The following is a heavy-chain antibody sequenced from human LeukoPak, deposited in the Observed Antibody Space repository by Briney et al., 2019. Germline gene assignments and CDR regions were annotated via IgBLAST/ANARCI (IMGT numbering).Heavy chain of an antibody. CDR2: IYYSGST. J-gene: IGHJ4*02. CDR3: ARHMWTYYDFWSGYQVGYFDY. Sequence: SETLSLTCTVSGGSISRYYWIWIRQPPGKGLEWIGYIYYSGSTNYNPSLKSRVTISVDTSKKQFSLKLSSVTAADTAVYYCARHMWTYYDFWSGYQVGYFDYWGQGTLVTVSS. D-gene: IGHD3-3*01. V-gene: IGHV4-59*08. CDR1: GGSISRYY.